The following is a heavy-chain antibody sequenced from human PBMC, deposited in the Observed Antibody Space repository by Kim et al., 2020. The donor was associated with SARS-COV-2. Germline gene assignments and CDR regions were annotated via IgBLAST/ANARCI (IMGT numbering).Heavy chain of an antibody. J-gene: IGHJ2*01. CDR2: MWSDGANK. V-gene: IGHV3-33*01. D-gene: IGHD7-27*01. Sequence: GGSLRLSCVASGFTFSDYGMHWVRQTPGKGLEWVAVMWSDGANKFYGDPVKGRFTISRDNSKNTLYLQMNSLTVNDTAVYYGAREGTGDLYFDRWGRGTL. CDR3: AREGTGDLYFDR. CDR1: GFTFSDYG.